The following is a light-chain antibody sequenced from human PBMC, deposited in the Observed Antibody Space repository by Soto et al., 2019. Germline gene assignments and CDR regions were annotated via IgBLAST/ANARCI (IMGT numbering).Light chain of an antibody. V-gene: IGLV1-40*01. CDR3: QSYDSSLSAVV. CDR2: GND. J-gene: IGLJ2*01. Sequence: QPVLTQPPSVSGAPGQRVTISCTGSSSNIGPSFDVHWYQQLPGTTPKLLIYGNDNRPSGVPDRFSGSKSGTSASLAITGLQAEDEADYYCQSYDSSLSAVVFGGGTKLTVL. CDR1: SSNIGPSFD.